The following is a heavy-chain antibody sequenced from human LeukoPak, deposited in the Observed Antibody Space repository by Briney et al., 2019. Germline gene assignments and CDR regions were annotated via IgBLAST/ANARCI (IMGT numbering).Heavy chain of an antibody. J-gene: IGHJ4*02. CDR3: AREEEGLEPRNTRFDY. V-gene: IGHV1-69*04. CDR1: GGTFSSYA. CDR2: IIPILGIA. Sequence: ASVKVSCKASGGTFSSYAISWVRQAPGQGLEWMGRIIPILGIANYAQKFQGRVTITADKSTSTAYMELSSLRSEDTAVYYCAREEEGLEPRNTRFDYWGQGTLVTVSS. D-gene: IGHD1-1*01.